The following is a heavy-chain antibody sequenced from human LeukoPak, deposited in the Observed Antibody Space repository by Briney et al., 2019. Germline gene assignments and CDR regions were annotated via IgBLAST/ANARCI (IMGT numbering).Heavy chain of an antibody. D-gene: IGHD7-27*01. V-gene: IGHV1-46*01. CDR3: ARDGSHWDFDS. Sequence: ASVKVSCKTSGYTFTGNHIHWVRQAPGQGLEWMGRIIPRGGATIYAQNFQGRLTVTRDTSTSTVLMELTSLRSEDTAVYYCARDGSHWDFDSWGQGTLVTVSS. CDR2: IIPRGGAT. CDR1: GYTFTGNH. J-gene: IGHJ4*02.